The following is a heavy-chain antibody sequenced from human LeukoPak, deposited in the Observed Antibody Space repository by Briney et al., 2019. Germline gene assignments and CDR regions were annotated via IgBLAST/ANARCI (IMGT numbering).Heavy chain of an antibody. CDR1: GFTFGDYA. Sequence: GGSLRLSCTASGFTFGDYALSWVRQAPGKGLEWVGFIRSQAYDWTAEYAASVNGRFTISRDDSKSIAYLQMTSLKTEDTAVYYCARSTWYMDYWGQGTLVTVSS. D-gene: IGHD6-13*01. CDR2: IRSQAYDWTA. CDR3: ARSTWYMDY. V-gene: IGHV3-49*04. J-gene: IGHJ4*02.